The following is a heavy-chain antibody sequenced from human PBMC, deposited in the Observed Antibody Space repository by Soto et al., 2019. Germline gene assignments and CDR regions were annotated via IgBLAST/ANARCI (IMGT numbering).Heavy chain of an antibody. CDR3: ARGSVAATFDSDYYYYMDV. V-gene: IGHV4-34*01. Sequence: SETLSLTCAVYGGSFSGYYWSWIRQPPGKGLEWIGEINHSGSTNYNPSLKSRVTISVDTSKNQFSLKLSSVTAADTAVYYCARGSVAATFDSDYYYYMDVWGKGTTVTVSS. J-gene: IGHJ6*03. CDR2: INHSGST. CDR1: GGSFSGYY. D-gene: IGHD6-19*01.